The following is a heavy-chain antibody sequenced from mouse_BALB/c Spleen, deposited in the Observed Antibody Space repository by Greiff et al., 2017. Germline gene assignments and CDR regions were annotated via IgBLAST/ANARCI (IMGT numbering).Heavy chain of an antibody. J-gene: IGHJ2*01. D-gene: IGHD2-14*01. CDR2: IYPGDGDT. CDR1: GYTFTSYW. V-gene: IGHV1-87*01. Sequence: VQLQESGAELARPGASVKLSCKASGYTFTSYWMQWVKQRPGQGLEWIGAIYPGDGDTRYTQKFKGKATLTADKSSSTAYMQLSSLASEDSAVYYCARLDYRYDADYWGQGTTLTVSS. CDR3: ARLDYRYDADY.